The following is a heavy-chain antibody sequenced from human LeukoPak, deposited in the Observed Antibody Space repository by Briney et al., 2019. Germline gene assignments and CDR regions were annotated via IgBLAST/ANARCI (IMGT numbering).Heavy chain of an antibody. J-gene: IGHJ4*02. CDR1: GFTVSSNY. D-gene: IGHD6-6*01. CDR2: IYSGGST. CDR3: ARRTSSRYSSSFRPFDY. Sequence: GGSLRLSCAASGFTVSSNYMSWVRQAPGKRLEWVSVIYSGGSTYYADSVKGRFTISRDNSKNTLYLQMNSLRAEDTAVYYCARRTSSRYSSSFRPFDYWGQGTLVTVSS. V-gene: IGHV3-53*01.